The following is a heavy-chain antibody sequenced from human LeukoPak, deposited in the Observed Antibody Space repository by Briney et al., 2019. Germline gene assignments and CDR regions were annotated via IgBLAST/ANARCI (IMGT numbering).Heavy chain of an antibody. CDR1: GGSISSSSYY. J-gene: IGHJ4*02. CDR2: IYTSGST. CDR3: ARGNFWSGYCDY. Sequence: SETLSLTCTVSGGSISSSSYYWGWIRQPPGKGLEWIGRIYTSGSTNYNPSLKSRVTISVDTAKNQFSMKLSSVTAADTAVYYCARGNFWSGYCDYWGQGTLVTVSS. V-gene: IGHV4-61*02. D-gene: IGHD3-3*01.